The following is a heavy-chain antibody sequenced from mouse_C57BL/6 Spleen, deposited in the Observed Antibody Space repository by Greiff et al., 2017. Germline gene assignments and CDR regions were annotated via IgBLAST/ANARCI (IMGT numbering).Heavy chain of an antibody. Sequence: VQLQQSGPVLVKPGASVKMSCKASGYTFTDYYMNWVKQSHGKSLEWIGVINPYNGGTSYNQKFKGKATLTVDKSSSTAYMELNSLTSEDSAVYYCARRALLYYFDYWGQGTTLTVSS. D-gene: IGHD3-1*01. V-gene: IGHV1-19*01. CDR2: INPYNGGT. CDR1: GYTFTDYY. CDR3: ARRALLYYFDY. J-gene: IGHJ2*01.